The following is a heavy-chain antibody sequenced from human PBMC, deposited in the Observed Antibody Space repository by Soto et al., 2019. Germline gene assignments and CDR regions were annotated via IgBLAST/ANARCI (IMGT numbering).Heavy chain of an antibody. Sequence: SETLSLTCTVSGGSISSGGYYWSWIRQHPGKGLEWIGYIYYSGSTYYNPSLKSRVTISVDTSKNQFSLKLSSVTAADTAVYYCARSSNSIAAAGTGLDYWGQGTLVTVSS. CDR1: GGSISSGGYY. CDR3: ARSSNSIAAAGTGLDY. D-gene: IGHD6-13*01. J-gene: IGHJ4*02. CDR2: IYYSGST. V-gene: IGHV4-31*03.